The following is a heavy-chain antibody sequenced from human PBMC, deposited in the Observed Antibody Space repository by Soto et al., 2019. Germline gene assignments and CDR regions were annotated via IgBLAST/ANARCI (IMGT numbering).Heavy chain of an antibody. CDR1: GYTFTRYD. V-gene: IGHV1-8*01. CDR2: VNPNSGNT. D-gene: IGHD3-3*01. Sequence: GASVKVSRKASGYTFTRYDINWVRQAPGQGPEGVGWVNPNSGNTGYAQKFQGRVTMTRNTSISTAYMELSSLRSEDTAVYYCAREGLTYYDFWSGYSPTRYYYYGMDVWGQGTTVTVSS. J-gene: IGHJ6*02. CDR3: AREGLTYYDFWSGYSPTRYYYYGMDV.